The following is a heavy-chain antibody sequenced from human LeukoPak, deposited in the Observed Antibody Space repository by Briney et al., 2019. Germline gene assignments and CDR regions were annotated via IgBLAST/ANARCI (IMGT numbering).Heavy chain of an antibody. CDR1: GFTFSSYS. D-gene: IGHD4-17*01. J-gene: IGHJ3*02. Sequence: GGSLRLSCAASGFTFSSYSMNWVRQAPGKGLEWVSYISSSSSTIYYADSVKGRFTISRDNAKNSLYLQMNSLRAEDAAVSYCANLPPLTLVPYGTSPNHLFDIGAQGTMVTVSS. V-gene: IGHV3-48*01. CDR3: ANLPPLTLVPYGTSPNHLFDI. CDR2: ISSSSSTI.